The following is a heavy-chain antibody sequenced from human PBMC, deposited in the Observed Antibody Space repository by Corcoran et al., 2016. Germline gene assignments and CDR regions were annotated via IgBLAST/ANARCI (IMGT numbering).Heavy chain of an antibody. CDR1: GFTFDDYT. V-gene: IGHV3-43*01. J-gene: IGHJ6*02. D-gene: IGHD2-2*01. Sequence: EVQLVESGGVVVQPGGSLRLSCAASGFTFDDYTMHWVRQAPGKGLEWVSLISWDGGSTYYADSVKGRFTISRDNSKNSLYLQMNSLRTEDTALYYCAKDIGCCSNHYYCYGMDVWGQGTTVTVSS. CDR2: ISWDGGST. CDR3: AKDIGCCSNHYYCYGMDV.